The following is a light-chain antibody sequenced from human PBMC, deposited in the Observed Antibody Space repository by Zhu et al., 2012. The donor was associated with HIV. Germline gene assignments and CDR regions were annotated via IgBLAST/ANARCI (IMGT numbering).Light chain of an antibody. CDR1: RSVSSF. J-gene: IGKJ4*01. CDR3: QQRSNWPLT. V-gene: IGKV3-11*01. CDR2: DAS. Sequence: EIVMTQSPDTLSVFPGERATVSCRASRSVSSFLAWYQQKPGQAPRLLIYDASKRAAGIPPRFSGSGSGTDFTLTISSLEPEDFALYYCQQRSNWPLTFGGGTKVEIK.